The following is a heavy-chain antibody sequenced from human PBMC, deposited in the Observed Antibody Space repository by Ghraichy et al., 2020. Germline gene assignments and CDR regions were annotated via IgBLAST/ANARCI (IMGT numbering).Heavy chain of an antibody. Sequence: GGSRRLSCVASGFIFSTYTMSWVRQAPGKGLEWVSCISSRSGSSSDKTYADSVKGRFTISRDNAGNSLYLAMNSLRAEDTAVYFCARGPNEYYDFWTYFDTWGQGTLVAVSS. D-gene: IGHD3-3*01. CDR2: ISSRSGSSSDK. CDR1: GFIFSTYT. J-gene: IGHJ4*02. V-gene: IGHV3-21*06. CDR3: ARGPNEYYDFWTYFDT.